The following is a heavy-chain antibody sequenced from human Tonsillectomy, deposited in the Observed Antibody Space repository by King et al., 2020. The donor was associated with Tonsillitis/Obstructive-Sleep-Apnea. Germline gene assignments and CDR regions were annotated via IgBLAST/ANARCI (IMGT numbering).Heavy chain of an antibody. CDR1: GDNVSKLS. CDR3: AGVTVTVFGFYTSFQD. Sequence: QLVQSGSEVKKPGASVKVSCKISGDNVSKLSIHWVRQAPGKGLEWVGGFDPADGRTIKAQKFLGRVTMTEDTSTDTSYMELSSLRSEDTAVYFCAGVTVTVFGFYTSFQDWGQGTLVTVSS. CDR2: FDPADGRT. J-gene: IGHJ1*01. V-gene: IGHV1-24*01. D-gene: IGHD4-11*01.